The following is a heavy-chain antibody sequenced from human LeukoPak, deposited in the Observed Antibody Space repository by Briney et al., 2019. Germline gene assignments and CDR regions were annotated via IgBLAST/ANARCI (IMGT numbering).Heavy chain of an antibody. J-gene: IGHJ2*01. V-gene: IGHV3-23*01. CDR1: GFTFSSYA. Sequence: GGSLRLSCAASGFTFSSYAMSWVRQAPGKGLEWVSAISGSGGSTYYADSVKGRFTISGDNSKNTLYLQMNSLRAEDTAVYYCAKDTSKVILGYWYFDLWGRGTLVTVSS. CDR2: ISGSGGST. CDR3: AKDTSKVILGYWYFDL. D-gene: IGHD3-22*01.